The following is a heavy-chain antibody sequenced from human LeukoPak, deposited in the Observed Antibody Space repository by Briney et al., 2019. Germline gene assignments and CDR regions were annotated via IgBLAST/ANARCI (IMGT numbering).Heavy chain of an antibody. D-gene: IGHD6-19*01. Sequence: PGGSLRLSCAASGFTFSSYAMSWVRQAPGKGLEWVSAISGSGGSTYYADSVKGRFTISRDNSKNTLYLQVNSLRAEDTAVYYCAKGDRIAVARPFDYWGQGTLVTVSS. CDR1: GFTFSSYA. V-gene: IGHV3-23*01. J-gene: IGHJ4*02. CDR2: ISGSGGST. CDR3: AKGDRIAVARPFDY.